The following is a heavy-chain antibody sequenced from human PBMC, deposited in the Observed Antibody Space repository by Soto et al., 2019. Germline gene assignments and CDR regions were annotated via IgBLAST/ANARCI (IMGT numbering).Heavy chain of an antibody. Sequence: QVQLVESGGGVVQPGRSLRLSCAASGFTFSSYAMHWVRQAPGKGLEWVAVISYDGSNKYYADSVKCRFTISRDNSKNTLYLQMNSLRAEDTAVYYCAREEPSGEGAYDYWGQGTLVTVSS. V-gene: IGHV3-30-3*01. CDR3: AREEPSGEGAYDY. CDR1: GFTFSSYA. J-gene: IGHJ4*02. D-gene: IGHD1-26*01. CDR2: ISYDGSNK.